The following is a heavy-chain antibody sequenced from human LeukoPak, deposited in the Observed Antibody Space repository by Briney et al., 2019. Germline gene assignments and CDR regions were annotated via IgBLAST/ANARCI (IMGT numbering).Heavy chain of an antibody. CDR2: INPNSGGT. J-gene: IGHJ6*03. D-gene: IGHD6-13*01. CDR1: GYTFTGYY. V-gene: IGHV1-2*02. Sequence: GASVKVSCKASGYTFTGYYMHWVRQAPGQGLEWIGWINPNSGGTNYAQKFQGRVTMTRDTSISTACMELSRLRSDDTAVYYCARDLSIAAAGAVQYYMDVWGKGTTVTVSS. CDR3: ARDLSIAAAGAVQYYMDV.